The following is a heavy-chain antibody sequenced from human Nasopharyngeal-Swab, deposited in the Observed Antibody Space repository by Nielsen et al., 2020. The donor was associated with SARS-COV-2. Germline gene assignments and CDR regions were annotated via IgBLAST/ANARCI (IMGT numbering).Heavy chain of an antibody. CDR1: GGSVSSGSYY. Sequence: LRLSCTVSGGSVSSGSYYWSWIRQPPGKGLEWIGYIYYSGSTNYNPSLKSRVTISVDTSKNQFSLKLSSVTAADTAVYYCARDASNYGDYYYYYGMDVWGQGTTVTVSS. V-gene: IGHV4-61*01. CDR3: ARDASNYGDYYYYYGMDV. CDR2: IYYSGST. D-gene: IGHD4-11*01. J-gene: IGHJ6*02.